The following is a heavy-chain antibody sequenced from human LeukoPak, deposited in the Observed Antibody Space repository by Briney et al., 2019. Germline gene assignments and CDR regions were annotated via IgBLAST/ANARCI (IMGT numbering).Heavy chain of an antibody. CDR3: ARYDSSGLGY. CDR1: GVSISSYY. Sequence: SETLSLTCTVPGVSISSYYWSWIRQPPGKGLEWIGFIYYSGSTSYNPSLKSRVTISVDTSKNQFSLRLSSVTAADTAVYYCARYDSSGLGYWGQGNLVTVSS. D-gene: IGHD3-22*01. CDR2: IYYSGST. J-gene: IGHJ4*02. V-gene: IGHV4-59*08.